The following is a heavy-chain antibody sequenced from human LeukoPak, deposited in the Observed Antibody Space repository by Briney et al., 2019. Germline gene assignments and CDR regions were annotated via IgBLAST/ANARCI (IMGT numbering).Heavy chain of an antibody. J-gene: IGHJ4*02. Sequence: GGSLRLSCAASGFSLSSYAMSWVRQAPGKGLEWVSAIGGSTYYADSVKGRFTISRDNSKNTLYLQMNSLGTEDTAVYYCAKGGARGVPAHFDYWGQGALVTVSS. CDR2: IGGST. V-gene: IGHV3-23*01. D-gene: IGHD2-2*01. CDR1: GFSLSSYA. CDR3: AKGGARGVPAHFDY.